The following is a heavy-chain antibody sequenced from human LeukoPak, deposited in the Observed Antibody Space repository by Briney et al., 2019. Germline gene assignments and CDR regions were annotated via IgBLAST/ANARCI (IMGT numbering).Heavy chain of an antibody. Sequence: GGSLRLSCAASEFTFNNYAMNWVRQAPGKGLEWVSAISGSGGRTYYADSVKGRFTISRDNSRNTLYLQMNSLRAEDTAVYSCAKDLNKILRYFDWLSPLDYWGQGTLVTVSS. CDR1: EFTFNNYA. V-gene: IGHV3-23*01. J-gene: IGHJ4*02. D-gene: IGHD3-9*01. CDR2: ISGSGGRT. CDR3: AKDLNKILRYFDWLSPLDY.